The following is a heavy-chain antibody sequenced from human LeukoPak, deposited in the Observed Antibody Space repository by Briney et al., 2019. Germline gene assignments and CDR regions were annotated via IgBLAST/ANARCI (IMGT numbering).Heavy chain of an antibody. CDR1: GGSISSGSYY. CDR3: ARDGTRLVNYYYYYMDV. J-gene: IGHJ6*03. CDR2: IYSSGST. Sequence: SETLSLTCTVSGGSISSGSYYWSSIRQPAGKGLEWIGRIYSSGSTDYNPSLKSRVTMSVDTSKNQFSLKLSSVTAADTAVYYCARDGTRLVNYYYYYMDVWGKGTTVTVSS. D-gene: IGHD2-21*01. V-gene: IGHV4-61*02.